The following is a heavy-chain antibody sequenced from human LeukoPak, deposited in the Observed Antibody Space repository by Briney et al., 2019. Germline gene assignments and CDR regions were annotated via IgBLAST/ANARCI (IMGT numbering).Heavy chain of an antibody. CDR3: TRDRHGGSSAY. CDR2: IRSKGYGGTT. Sequence: PGGSLRLSCTASGFTFGDYAMSWFRQAPGKGLEWVGLIRSKGYGGTTEYAASVKGRFTISRDDSKSIAYLQMNSLKSEDTAVYYCTRDRHGGSSAYWGQGTLVTVSS. V-gene: IGHV3-49*03. D-gene: IGHD3-10*01. J-gene: IGHJ4*02. CDR1: GFTFGDYA.